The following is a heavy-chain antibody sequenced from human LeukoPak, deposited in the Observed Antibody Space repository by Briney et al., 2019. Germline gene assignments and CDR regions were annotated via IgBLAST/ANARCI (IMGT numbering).Heavy chain of an antibody. Sequence: PSETLSLTCTVSGGSISRDYWSWIRQPPGRGLEWIGYIYYTGSTNYNPSLKSRVTISVDTSKNQFSLKLSSVTAADTAVYYCARDRPGGSSLDYWGQGTLVTVSS. CDR3: ARDRPGGSSLDY. CDR1: GGSISRDY. D-gene: IGHD6-13*01. CDR2: IYYTGST. V-gene: IGHV4-59*01. J-gene: IGHJ4*02.